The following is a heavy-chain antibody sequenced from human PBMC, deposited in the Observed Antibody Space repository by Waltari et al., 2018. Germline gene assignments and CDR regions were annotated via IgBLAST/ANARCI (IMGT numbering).Heavy chain of an antibody. CDR3: ARGEGGANEY. Sequence: EVQLVESGGGLVQPGGSLRLLCAASGFTFRNYEMNWVRQAPGKGMEGVSYSSSGASTRFYADSVKGRFTISRDNAKNSVYLEMNSLRADDTAIYYCARGEGGANEYWGQGTLVTVSS. CDR1: GFTFRNYE. V-gene: IGHV3-48*03. D-gene: IGHD1-26*01. J-gene: IGHJ4*01. CDR2: SSSGASTR.